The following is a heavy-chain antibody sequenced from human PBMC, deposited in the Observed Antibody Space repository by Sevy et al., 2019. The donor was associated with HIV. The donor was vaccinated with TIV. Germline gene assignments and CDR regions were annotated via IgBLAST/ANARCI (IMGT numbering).Heavy chain of an antibody. J-gene: IGHJ6*02. V-gene: IGHV3-7*01. Sequence: GGSLRLSCAVSGFIFSSYWITWVRQGPGKGLEWVANINLHGSEKNYVDSVKGRFTISRDNVKKPLYLQMNSLRAEEKDVYYCARGLGAPDVWGQGTTVTVSS. CDR3: ARGLGAPDV. CDR2: INLHGSEK. CDR1: GFIFSSYW. D-gene: IGHD1-26*01.